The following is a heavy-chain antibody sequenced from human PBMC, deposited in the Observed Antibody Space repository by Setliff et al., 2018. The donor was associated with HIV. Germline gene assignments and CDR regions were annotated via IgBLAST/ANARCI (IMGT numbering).Heavy chain of an antibody. J-gene: IGHJ4*02. Sequence: SETLSLTCTVSGDSISRSNCFWGWIRQAPGMGLEWIGNICYGRSTYYNPSLKSRLTISVDTSRNQVSLKLTSVTATDTAIYYCARPQRGRGGGSHFDYWGQGIRVTVSS. D-gene: IGHD3-16*01. CDR1: GDSISRSNCF. CDR3: ARPQRGRGGGSHFDY. V-gene: IGHV4-39*01. CDR2: ICYGRST.